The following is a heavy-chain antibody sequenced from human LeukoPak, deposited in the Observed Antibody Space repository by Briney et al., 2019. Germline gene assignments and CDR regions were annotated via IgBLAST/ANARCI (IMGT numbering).Heavy chain of an antibody. J-gene: IGHJ3*02. CDR2: IYSSGST. V-gene: IGHV4-4*09. D-gene: IGHD2-21*01. CDR1: GGSISNYY. Sequence: SETLSLTCSLSGGSISNYYWSWIRQPPGKGLEWIAWIYSSGSTNYNPSLKSRVTISLDTSNNQFSLRLTSVTTSDTAVYYCARTGEYSGTAASWAFDIWGQGTMVTVSS. CDR3: ARTGEYSGTAASWAFDI.